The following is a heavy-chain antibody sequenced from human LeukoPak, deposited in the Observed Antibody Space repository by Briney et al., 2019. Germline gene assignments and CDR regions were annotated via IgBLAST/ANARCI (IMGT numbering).Heavy chain of an antibody. V-gene: IGHV4-59*01. CDR1: GGSISGYY. Sequence: SETLSLTCTVSGGSISGYYWNWIRQPPGKGLGWNGYIYYSGSTNYNPSLKSRVTMSLDTSKNQFSLKLSSVTAADTAVYHCARDSGSNFDYWGQGTLVTVSS. J-gene: IGHJ4*02. CDR3: ARDSGSNFDY. D-gene: IGHD2-15*01. CDR2: IYYSGST.